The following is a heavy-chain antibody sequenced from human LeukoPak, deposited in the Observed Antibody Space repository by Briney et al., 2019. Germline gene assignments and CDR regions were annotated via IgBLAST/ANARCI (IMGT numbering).Heavy chain of an antibody. CDR2: IRYDGSNK. V-gene: IGHV3-30*02. J-gene: IGHJ5*02. CDR3: AKDRLTMVRGVNWFDP. CDR1: GFTFSSHG. D-gene: IGHD3-10*01. Sequence: GGSLRLSCAASGFTFSSHGMHWVRQAPGKGLEWVAFIRYDGSNKYYADSVKGRFTISRDNSKNTLYLQMNSLRAEDTAVYYCAKDRLTMVRGVNWFDPWGQGTLVTVSS.